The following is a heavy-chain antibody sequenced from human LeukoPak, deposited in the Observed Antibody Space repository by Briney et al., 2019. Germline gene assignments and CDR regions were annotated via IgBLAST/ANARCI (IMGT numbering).Heavy chain of an antibody. V-gene: IGHV1-8*01. D-gene: IGHD2-2*01. J-gene: IGHJ6*03. CDR3: ARKGPADYYYYYMDI. Sequence: ASVKVSCKASGYTFTSYDINWVRQATGQGLEWMGWMNPNSGNTGYAQKFQGRVTMTRNTSISTAYMELSSLRSEDTAVYFCARKGPADYYYYYMDIWGKGTTVTVSS. CDR1: GYTFTSYD. CDR2: MNPNSGNT.